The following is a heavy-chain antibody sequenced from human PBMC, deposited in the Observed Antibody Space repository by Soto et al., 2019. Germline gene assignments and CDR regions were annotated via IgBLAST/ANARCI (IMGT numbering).Heavy chain of an antibody. J-gene: IGHJ4*02. D-gene: IGHD2-2*01. CDR2: IYYSGST. V-gene: IGHV4-59*01. Sequence: SETLSLTCTVSGGSISSYYWSWIRQPPGKGLEWIGYIYYSGSTNYNPSLKSRVTISVDTSKNQFSLKLSSVTAADTAVYYCAAWPLSSWFDYWGQGILVTVSS. CDR1: GGSISSYY. CDR3: AAWPLSSWFDY.